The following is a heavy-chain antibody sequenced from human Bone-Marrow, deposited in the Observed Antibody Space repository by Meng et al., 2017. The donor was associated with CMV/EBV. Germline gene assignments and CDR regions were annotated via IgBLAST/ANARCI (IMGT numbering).Heavy chain of an antibody. J-gene: IGHJ5*02. V-gene: IGHV4-34*01. CDR3: TRTEYDFWSGYFRP. CDR1: GGSFSGYY. D-gene: IGHD3-3*01. CDR2: INHSGST. Sequence: ESLKISCTVYGGSFSGYYWTWIRQPPGKGLEWIGEINHSGSTNSNPSLKSRVTMSVDTSKNQFSLNLSSVTVADTAVYYCTRTEYDFWSGYFRPWGRGARVTVSS.